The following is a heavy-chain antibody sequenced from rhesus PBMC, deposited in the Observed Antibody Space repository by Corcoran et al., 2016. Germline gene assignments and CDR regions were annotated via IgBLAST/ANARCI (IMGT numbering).Heavy chain of an antibody. J-gene: IGHJ4*01. Sequence: QVQLQESGPGVVKPSETLSLTCAVSGYSISRGYDWSWIRQPPGKGLEWIGYIYGSRGSTNYNPSLKNRVTISKDTSKNQFSLKLSSVTAADTAVYYCARKLAYFDYWGQGVLVTVSS. D-gene: IGHD1-1*01. CDR2: IYGSRGST. CDR1: GYSISRGYD. V-gene: IGHV4-76*01. CDR3: ARKLAYFDY.